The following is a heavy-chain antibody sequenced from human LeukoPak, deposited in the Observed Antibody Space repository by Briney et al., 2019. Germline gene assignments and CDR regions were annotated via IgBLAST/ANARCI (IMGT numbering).Heavy chain of an antibody. CDR2: ISGSAGST. CDR3: AKDRRQWPTDFDH. D-gene: IGHD6-19*01. J-gene: IGHJ4*02. V-gene: IGHV3-23*01. CDR1: GFTFSTYA. Sequence: GGSLTLSCAASGFTFSTYAMIWVRQAPGKGLEWVSGISGSAGSTYYADSVKGRFTISRDNSKNTLYLQMNSLRAEDTAVYYCAKDRRQWPTDFDHWGQGTLVTVSS.